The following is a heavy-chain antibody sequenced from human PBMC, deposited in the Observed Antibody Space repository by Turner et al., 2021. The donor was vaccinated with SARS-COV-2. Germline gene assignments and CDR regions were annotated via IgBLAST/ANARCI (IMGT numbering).Heavy chain of an antibody. CDR1: GLTFSTDA. Sequence: DVQLLESGGGLVQPGGSLRLSCAASGLTFSTDAMSWVRQAPGKGLEWVSAISGGGGSTYYADSVKGRFTISRDNSKNTLYLQMNSLRAEDTAVYHCAKRSSSSSSYYYGMDVWGQGTTVTVSS. V-gene: IGHV3-23*01. D-gene: IGHD6-6*01. CDR2: ISGGGGST. J-gene: IGHJ6*02. CDR3: AKRSSSSSSYYYGMDV.